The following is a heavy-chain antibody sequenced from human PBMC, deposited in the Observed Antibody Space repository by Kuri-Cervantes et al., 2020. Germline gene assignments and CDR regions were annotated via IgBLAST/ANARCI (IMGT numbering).Heavy chain of an antibody. Sequence: SVKVSCKASGFTFTSSAVQWVRQARGQRLEWIGWIVVGSGNTNYAQKFQERVTITRDMSTSTAYMELSSLRSEDTAVYYCARNWGAVRYFDWYRVSPYYYYYGMDVWGQGTTVTVSS. CDR1: GFTFTSSA. CDR3: ARNWGAVRYFDWYRVSPYYYYYGMDV. J-gene: IGHJ6*02. V-gene: IGHV1-58*01. CDR2: IVVGSGNT. D-gene: IGHD3-9*01.